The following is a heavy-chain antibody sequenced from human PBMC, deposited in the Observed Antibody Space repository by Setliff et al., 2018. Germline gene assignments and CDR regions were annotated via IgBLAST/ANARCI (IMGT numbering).Heavy chain of an antibody. J-gene: IGHJ3*02. CDR2: IYYSGST. V-gene: IGHV4-31*03. CDR3: ARVARVVLSRNAFDI. Sequence: ASETLSLTCTVSGGSISSGGYYWSWIRQHPGKGLEWIGYIYYSGSTYYNPSLKSRVTISVDTSKNQFSLKLSSVTAAVTAVYYCARVARVVLSRNAFDIWGQGTMVTVSS. CDR1: GGSISSGGYY. D-gene: IGHD2-2*01.